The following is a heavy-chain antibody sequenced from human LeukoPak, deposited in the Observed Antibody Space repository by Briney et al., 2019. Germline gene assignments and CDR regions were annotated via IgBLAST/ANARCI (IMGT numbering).Heavy chain of an antibody. J-gene: IGHJ3*02. CDR2: MNPNSGNT. V-gene: IGHV1-8*01. CDR1: GYTFTSYD. CDR3: AARGYCGGDCYPPNAFDI. Sequence: ASVKVSCTASGYTFTSYDINWVRQATGQGLEWMGWMNPNSGNTGYAQKFQGRVTMTRNTSISTAYMELSSLRSEDTAVYYCAARGYCGGDCYPPNAFDIWGQGTMVTVSS. D-gene: IGHD2-21*02.